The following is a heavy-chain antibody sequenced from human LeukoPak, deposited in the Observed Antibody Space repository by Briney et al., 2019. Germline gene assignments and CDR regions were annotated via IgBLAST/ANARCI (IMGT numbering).Heavy chain of an antibody. D-gene: IGHD2-21*01. V-gene: IGHV1-69*05. CDR3: AFALRGAVWWDAFDI. Sequence: SVKVSCKASGGTFISYAIHWVRQAPGQGLEWMGGISLIYDTAKYAQKLHSRVTITTDESTRKAYIELSSPRAEDTAVYYCAFALRGAVWWDAFDIWGQGTKVTVSS. J-gene: IGHJ3*02. CDR1: GGTFISYA. CDR2: ISLIYDTA.